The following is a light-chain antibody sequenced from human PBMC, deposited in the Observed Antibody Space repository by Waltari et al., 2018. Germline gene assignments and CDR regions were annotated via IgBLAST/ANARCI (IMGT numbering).Light chain of an antibody. CDR1: SSDVGGYNY. Sequence: QSALTQPASVSGSPGPSITIPCPGTSSDVGGYNYVFWYQQHPGKAPKLMIYDVSNRPSGVSNRFSGSKSGNTASLTISGLQAEDEADYYCSSYTSSSVVVFGGGTKLTVL. CDR2: DVS. CDR3: SSYTSSSVVV. V-gene: IGLV2-14*03. J-gene: IGLJ2*01.